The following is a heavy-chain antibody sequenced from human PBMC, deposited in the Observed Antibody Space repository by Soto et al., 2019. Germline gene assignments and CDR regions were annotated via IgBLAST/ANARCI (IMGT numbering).Heavy chain of an antibody. Sequence: SETLSLTCAVYGGSFTNYYWTWIRQPPGKGLEWIGEISHSGATNYNPSLKSRVTISEDTSKNQVSLKVTSVTAADTAVFYCARGNYYYVMDCWGQRTTDTVSS. CDR1: GGSFTNYY. V-gene: IGHV4-34*01. CDR2: ISHSGAT. CDR3: ARGNYYYVMDC. J-gene: IGHJ6*02.